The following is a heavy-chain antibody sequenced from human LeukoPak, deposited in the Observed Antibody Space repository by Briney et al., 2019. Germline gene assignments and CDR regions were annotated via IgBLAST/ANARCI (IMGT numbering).Heavy chain of an antibody. CDR3: ARFHGSWFDF. CDR2: IYTTGST. J-gene: IGHJ5*01. CDR1: GGSISGYY. V-gene: IGHV4-4*07. D-gene: IGHD3-10*01. Sequence: PSETLSLTCTVSGGSISGYYWIWIRQSAEKGLEWIGRIYTTGSTKYNPSLKSRVSMSIDTSKNHFSLQLDSVTAADTAVYYCARFHGSWFDFWGRGILITVSS.